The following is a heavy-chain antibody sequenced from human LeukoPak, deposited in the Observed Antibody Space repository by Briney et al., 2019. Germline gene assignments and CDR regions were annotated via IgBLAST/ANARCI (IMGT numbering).Heavy chain of an antibody. D-gene: IGHD3-10*01. CDR3: ARGGMYYYGSGSSNWFDP. CDR1: GYTFTSYD. Sequence: ALVKVSCQATGYTFTSYDLNWVRQATGQGLEWMGWMNPNSGNTGYAQKFQGRVTMTRNTSISTAYMDLSSLRSEDTAVYYCARGGMYYYGSGSSNWFDPWGQGTLVTVSS. V-gene: IGHV1-8*01. J-gene: IGHJ5*02. CDR2: MNPNSGNT.